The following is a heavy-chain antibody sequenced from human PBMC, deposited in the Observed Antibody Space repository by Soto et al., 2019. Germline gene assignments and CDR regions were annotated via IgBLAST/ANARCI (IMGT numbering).Heavy chain of an antibody. V-gene: IGHV1-8*02. CDR3: ARTYCSGGSCYSKHHWFDP. J-gene: IGHJ5*02. D-gene: IGHD2-15*01. CDR1: GYTFTGYY. Sequence: ASVKVSCKASGYTFTGYYMHWVRQAPGQGLEWMGWMNPNSGNTGYVQKFQGRVTMTRNTSISTAYMELSSLRSEDTAVYYCARTYCSGGSCYSKHHWFDPWGQGTLVTVSS. CDR2: MNPNSGNT.